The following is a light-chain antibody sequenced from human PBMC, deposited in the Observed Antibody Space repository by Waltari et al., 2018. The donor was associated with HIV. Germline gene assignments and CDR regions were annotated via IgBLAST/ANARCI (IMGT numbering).Light chain of an antibody. Sequence: SYELTQPPSVSVSPGQTARITCSGDALPKQYAYWYQQKPDQAPVLVIYKDSERPSGIPGRFSGSSSGTTVTLTISGVQAEDEADYYCQSADSSGRVFGGGTKLTVL. CDR2: KDS. CDR3: QSADSSGRV. V-gene: IGLV3-25*03. J-gene: IGLJ3*02. CDR1: ALPKQY.